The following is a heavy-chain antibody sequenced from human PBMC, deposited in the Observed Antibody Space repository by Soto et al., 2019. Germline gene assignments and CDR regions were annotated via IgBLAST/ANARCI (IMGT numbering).Heavy chain of an antibody. V-gene: IGHV4-28*01. D-gene: IGHD6-13*01. Sequence: QVQLQESGPGLVKPSDTLSLICTVSGYSISSSNWWGWIRQPPGKGLEWIGDIYYSGSTSYNPSLESRVTLSVATSQNQFSLKLSSVTAVDTAVYYCASFSSTWADYYYGMDVWGQGTTVTVSS. CDR3: ASFSSTWADYYYGMDV. J-gene: IGHJ6*02. CDR1: GYSISSSNW. CDR2: IYYSGST.